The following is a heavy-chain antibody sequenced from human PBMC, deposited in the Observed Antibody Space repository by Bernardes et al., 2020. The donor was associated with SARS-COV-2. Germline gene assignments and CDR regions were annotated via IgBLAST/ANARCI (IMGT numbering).Heavy chain of an antibody. CDR1: GFRFSSYW. Sequence: GGSLRLSCAASGFRFSSYWMTWVRQAPGKGLEWVANINQDGSEKNYVGSVKGRFTISRDDAKNTVLLQMNRLRAEDTAMYYCARDLSTGSGGHPEWRFWGQGTLVTVSS. V-gene: IGHV3-7*01. D-gene: IGHD6-19*01. CDR2: INQDGSEK. CDR3: ARDLSTGSGGHPEWRF. J-gene: IGHJ4*02.